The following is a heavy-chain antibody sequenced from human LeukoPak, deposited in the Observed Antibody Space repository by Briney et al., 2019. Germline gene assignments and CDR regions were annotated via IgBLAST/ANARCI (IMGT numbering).Heavy chain of an antibody. CDR1: GFALSTYE. CDR2: ISSSTSHP. J-gene: IGHJ3*02. Sequence: GGSLRLSCAASGFALSTYEMTWVRQAPGKGLEWVSYISSSTSHPLYAASVKGRFTIFRDTAKNSLYLQMNNLRGEDTAVYYCARDVSSSTRAFDIWGQGTLVAVS. CDR3: ARDVSSSTRAFDI. D-gene: IGHD2-15*01. V-gene: IGHV3-48*03.